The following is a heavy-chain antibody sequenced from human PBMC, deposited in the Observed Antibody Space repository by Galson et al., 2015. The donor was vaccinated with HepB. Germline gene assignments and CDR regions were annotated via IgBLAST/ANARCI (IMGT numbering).Heavy chain of an antibody. Sequence: PALVKPTQTLTLTCTFSGFSLTNSGEGVGWIRQSPGKALEWLALIYWNEDRRYSPSLKYRLIITKDTSKNQVVLTMTNVDPVDTGTYYCAHISRPHCSPADCHIVVYFDYWGQGALVTASS. V-gene: IGHV2-5*01. CDR2: IYWNEDR. D-gene: IGHD2-15*01. CDR3: AHISRPHCSPADCHIVVYFDY. CDR1: GFSLTNSGEG. J-gene: IGHJ4*02.